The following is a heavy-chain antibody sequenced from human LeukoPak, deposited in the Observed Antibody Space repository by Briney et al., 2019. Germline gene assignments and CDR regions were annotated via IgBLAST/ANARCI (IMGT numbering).Heavy chain of an antibody. J-gene: IGHJ4*02. CDR2: IYYSGST. D-gene: IGHD5-24*01. V-gene: IGHV4-39*07. CDR1: GGSISSSSYY. CDR3: ARGVEMATTFDY. Sequence: SETLSLTCTVSGGSISSSSYYWGWIRQPPGKGLEWIGSIYYSGSTYYNPSLKSRVTISVDTSKNQFSLKLSSVTAADTAVSYCARGVEMATTFDYWGQGTLVTVSS.